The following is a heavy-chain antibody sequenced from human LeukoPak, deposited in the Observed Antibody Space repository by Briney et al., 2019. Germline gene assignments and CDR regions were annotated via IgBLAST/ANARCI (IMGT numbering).Heavy chain of an antibody. J-gene: IGHJ6*03. CDR1: GYTFTRYD. D-gene: IGHD3-3*01. CDR3: ARAERRSYDFWGDQLYYYMDV. Sequence: ASVKVSCKASGYTFTRYDINWVRQATGQGLEWMGWMNPNSGNTGYAQKFQDRVTITRDTSMSTAYMELSSLRSEDTAVYYCARAERRSYDFWGDQLYYYMDVWGEGTTVTVSS. CDR2: MNPNSGNT. V-gene: IGHV1-8*03.